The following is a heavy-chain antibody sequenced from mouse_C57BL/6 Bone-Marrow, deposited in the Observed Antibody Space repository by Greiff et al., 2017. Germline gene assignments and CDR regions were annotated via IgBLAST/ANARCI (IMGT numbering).Heavy chain of an antibody. CDR2: IFPGSGST. CDR1: GYTFTDYY. Sequence: VKLQESGPELVKPGASVKISCKASGYTFTDYYINWVKQRPGQGLEWIGWIFPGSGSTYYNEKFKGKATLTVDKSSSTAYMLLSSLTSEDSAVYFCASEILRNRGNYWGQGTTLTVSS. D-gene: IGHD1-1*01. V-gene: IGHV1-75*01. J-gene: IGHJ2*01. CDR3: ASEILRNRGNY.